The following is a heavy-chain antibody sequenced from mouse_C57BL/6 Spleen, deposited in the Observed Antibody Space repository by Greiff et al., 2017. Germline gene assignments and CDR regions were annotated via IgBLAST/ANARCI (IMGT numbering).Heavy chain of an antibody. D-gene: IGHD1-1*01. J-gene: IGHJ3*01. CDR1: GFTFTDYY. CDR3: ARPLITTGWFAY. Sequence: DVMLVESGGGLVQPGGSLSLSCAASGFTFTDYYMSWVRQPPGKALEWLGFIRNKANGYTTEYSASVKGRFTISRDNSQSILYLQMNALRAEDSATYYCARPLITTGWFAYWGQGTLVTVSA. CDR2: IRNKANGYTT. V-gene: IGHV7-3*01.